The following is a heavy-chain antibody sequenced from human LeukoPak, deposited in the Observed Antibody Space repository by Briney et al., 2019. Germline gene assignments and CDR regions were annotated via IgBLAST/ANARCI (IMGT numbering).Heavy chain of an antibody. D-gene: IGHD2-15*01. CDR1: GFTFTNYT. V-gene: IGHV3-30-3*01. J-gene: IGHJ4*02. CDR3: AREIEFCSGGDCYPLFDY. Sequence: GESLRLSCAASGFTFTNYTMHWVRQAPGKGLEWVAVISYDGNNQYYADSVTGRFTVSRDNSKNTLCLQMNSLRAEDTAVYYCAREIEFCSGGDCYPLFDYWGQGTLVTVSS. CDR2: ISYDGNNQ.